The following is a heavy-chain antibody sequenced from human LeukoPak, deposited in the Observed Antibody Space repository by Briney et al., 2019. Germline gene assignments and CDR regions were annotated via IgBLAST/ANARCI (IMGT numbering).Heavy chain of an antibody. V-gene: IGHV4-4*07. CDR1: GGSISSYY. D-gene: IGHD1-26*01. J-gene: IGHJ3*02. Sequence: KPSETLSLTCTVSGGSISSYYWSWIRQPAGKGLEWIRRIYTSGSTNYNPSLKSRVTMSVDTSKNQFSLKLSSLTDADTAVDYCARLAGATILDAFDIWGQGTMVTVSS. CDR2: IYTSGST. CDR3: ARLAGATILDAFDI.